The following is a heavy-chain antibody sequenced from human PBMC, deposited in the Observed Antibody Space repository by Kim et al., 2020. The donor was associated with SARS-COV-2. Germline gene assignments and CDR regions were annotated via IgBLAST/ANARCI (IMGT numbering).Heavy chain of an antibody. CDR2: IKQDGRDI. CDR1: GFTFSDYW. J-gene: IGHJ5*02. D-gene: IGHD2-15*01. Sequence: GGSLRLSCTVSGFTFSDYWMSWVRQAPGKGLEWVANIKQDGRDISYVGSVEGRFTISRDNTKKSIYLQMNDLRAEDTAVYYCVRDGYCNGGRCYSGWFDPWGPGSLVTVSS. V-gene: IGHV3-7*05. CDR3: VRDGYCNGGRCYSGWFDP.